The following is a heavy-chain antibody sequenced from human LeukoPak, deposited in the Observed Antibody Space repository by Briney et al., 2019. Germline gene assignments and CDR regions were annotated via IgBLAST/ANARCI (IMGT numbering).Heavy chain of an antibody. CDR1: GFTFSIYG. V-gene: IGHV3-30*02. D-gene: IGHD2-15*01. CDR3: ARGSYCSGGSCYPRPFDY. J-gene: IGHJ4*02. Sequence: GGSLRLSCTASGFTFSIYGMHWVRQAPGKGLEWVAFIRYDGSNKYYADSVKGRFTISRDNSKNTLYLQMNSLRAEDTAVYYCARGSYCSGGSCYPRPFDYWGQGTLVTVSS. CDR2: IRYDGSNK.